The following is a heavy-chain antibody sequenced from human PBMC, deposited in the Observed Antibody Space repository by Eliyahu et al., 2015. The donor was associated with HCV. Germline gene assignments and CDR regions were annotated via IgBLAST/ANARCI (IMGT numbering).Heavy chain of an antibody. D-gene: IGHD1-26*01. V-gene: IGHV3-43*02. CDR2: IXGXSNNX. CDR1: GFSFRDHA. J-gene: IGHJ5*02. CDR3: AKPYSGGS. Sequence: EVQLVESGGGVRQPGGSFRLSCATSGFSFRDHAMQWVRQAPGKGLXWVXLIXGXSNNXYYADSVKXCFIVXRDNSKNSLYXQMDSLVPEDTALYYCAKPYSGGSWGQGTLGTVSS.